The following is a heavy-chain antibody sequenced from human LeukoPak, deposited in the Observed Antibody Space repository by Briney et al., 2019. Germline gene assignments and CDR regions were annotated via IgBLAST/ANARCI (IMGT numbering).Heavy chain of an antibody. D-gene: IGHD6-13*01. CDR1: GFTFRRYG. CDR2: ISGSGGST. J-gene: IGHJ4*02. Sequence: GGTLRLSCAASGFTFRRYGMSWVRQAPGKGLEWVSAISGSGGSTYYADSVKGRFTISRDNSKNTLYVQMNSLRAEDTAVYYCARSYSSSWLFDYWGQGTLVTVSS. CDR3: ARSYSSSWLFDY. V-gene: IGHV3-23*01.